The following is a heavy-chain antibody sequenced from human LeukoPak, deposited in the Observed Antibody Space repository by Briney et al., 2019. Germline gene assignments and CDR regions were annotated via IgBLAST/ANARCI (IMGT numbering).Heavy chain of an antibody. V-gene: IGHV3-23*01. CDR1: RFTFTSHA. J-gene: IGHJ3*02. D-gene: IGHD3-16*01. CDR2: INSGGGDT. Sequence: GGSLRLSCAASRFTFTSHAMSWVRQAPGKGLEWVSVINSGGGDTYYAGSVKGRFTISRDNSKSTLYLQMNSLRADDTALYYCAKDPWGIGPAFEIWGQGTMVTVSS. CDR3: AKDPWGIGPAFEI.